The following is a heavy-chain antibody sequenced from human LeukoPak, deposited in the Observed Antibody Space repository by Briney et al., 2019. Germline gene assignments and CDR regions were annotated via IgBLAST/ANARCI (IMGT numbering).Heavy chain of an antibody. Sequence: SEALSLTCIVSGGSISSYYWSWIRQPPGKGLEWIGYIYYSGSTNYNPSLKSRVTISVDTSKNQFSLKLSSVTAADTAVYYCARGYSSSWSNWFDPWGQGTLVTVSS. CDR2: IYYSGST. CDR3: ARGYSSSWSNWFDP. D-gene: IGHD6-13*01. CDR1: GGSISSYY. J-gene: IGHJ5*02. V-gene: IGHV4-59*01.